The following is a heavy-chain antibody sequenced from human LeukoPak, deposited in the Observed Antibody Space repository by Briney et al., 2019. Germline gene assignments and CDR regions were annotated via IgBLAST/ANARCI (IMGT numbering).Heavy chain of an antibody. V-gene: IGHV1-69*05. J-gene: IGHJ4*02. D-gene: IGHD2-15*01. CDR1: GGTFSSYA. CDR3: ARDFLEDTQ. CDR2: IIPIFGTA. Sequence: ASVKVSCKASGGTFSSYAISWVRQAPGQGLEWMGRIIPIFGTANYAQKFQGRVTITTDESASTAYMELSSLRAEDTAVYYCARDFLEDTQWGQGTLVTVSS.